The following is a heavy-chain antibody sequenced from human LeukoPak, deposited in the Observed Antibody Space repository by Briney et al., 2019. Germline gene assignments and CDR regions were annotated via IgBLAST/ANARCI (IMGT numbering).Heavy chain of an antibody. CDR2: IIPILGIA. V-gene: IGHV1-69*04. Sequence: GASVKVSCKASGGTFSSYAISWVRQAPGQGLEWMGRIIPILGIANYAQKFQGRVTITADKSTSTAYMELSSLRSEDTAVYYCARSGCSSTSCYPVYWGQGTLVTVSS. CDR1: GGTFSSYA. CDR3: ARSGCSSTSCYPVY. D-gene: IGHD2-2*01. J-gene: IGHJ4*02.